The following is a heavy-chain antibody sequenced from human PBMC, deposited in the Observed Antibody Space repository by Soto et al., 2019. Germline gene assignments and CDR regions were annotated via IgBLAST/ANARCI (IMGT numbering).Heavy chain of an antibody. J-gene: IGHJ6*03. D-gene: IGHD2-15*01. CDR1: GGSFSGYY. CDR3: ARGYCSGGSCYRRKNYYYYMDV. V-gene: IGHV4-34*01. CDR2: INHSGST. Sequence: PSETLALTCAVYGGSFSGYYWSWIRQPPGKGLEWIGEINHSGSTNYNPSLKSRVTISVDTSKNQFSLKLSSVTAADTAVYYCARGYCSGGSCYRRKNYYYYMDVWGKGTAVT.